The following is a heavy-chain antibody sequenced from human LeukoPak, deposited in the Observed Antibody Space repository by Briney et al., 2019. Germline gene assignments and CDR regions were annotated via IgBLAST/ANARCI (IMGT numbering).Heavy chain of an antibody. J-gene: IGHJ4*02. CDR2: IRYDGSNK. V-gene: IGHV3-30*02. D-gene: IGHD2-15*01. Sequence: PGGSLRLSCAASGFTFSSYDMHWVRQAPGKGLEWVAFIRYDGSNKYYADSVKGRFTISRDNFKNTLYLQMNSLRAEDTAVYYCAKALGYCGGGSCYFDYWGQGTLVTVSS. CDR3: AKALGYCGGGSCYFDY. CDR1: GFTFSSYD.